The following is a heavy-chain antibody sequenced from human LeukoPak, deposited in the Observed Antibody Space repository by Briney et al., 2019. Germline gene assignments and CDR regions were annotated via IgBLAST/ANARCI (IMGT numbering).Heavy chain of an antibody. CDR2: IKPNSGGT. V-gene: IGHV1-2*02. CDR3: ARIGDWLLPYWYFDL. Sequence: ASVKVSCKASGYTFTGYYMHWVRQAPGQGLEWMGWIKPNSGGTNYAQKFQGRVTMTRDTSISTAYMELSRLRSDDTAVYYCARIGDWLLPYWYFDLWGRGTLVTVSS. CDR1: GYTFTGYY. D-gene: IGHD3-9*01. J-gene: IGHJ2*01.